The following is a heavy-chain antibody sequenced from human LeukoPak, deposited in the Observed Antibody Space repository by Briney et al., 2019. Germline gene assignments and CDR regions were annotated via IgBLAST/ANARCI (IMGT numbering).Heavy chain of an antibody. V-gene: IGHV5-51*01. J-gene: IGHJ4*02. CDR2: IYLGDSDT. CDR1: GYGFSTYW. CDR3: ARHVSYSANDRGSYFDY. Sequence: GESLKISCTGSGYGFSTYWIGWVRQMPGRGLEWMGIIYLGDSDTRYSPSFQGQVIISADKFINTAYLQWSNLKASDTAMYYCARHVSYSANDRGSYFDYCGQGTLVTVSS. D-gene: IGHD5-12*01.